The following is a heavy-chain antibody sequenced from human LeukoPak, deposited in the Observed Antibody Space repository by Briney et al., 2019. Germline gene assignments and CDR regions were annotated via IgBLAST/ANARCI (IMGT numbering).Heavy chain of an antibody. Sequence: SETLSLTCGVSGGSISSTNWWTWVRQPPGEGLEWIGEVHLSGSTNYTPSLKSRVTISVDTSKNQFSLKLSSVTAADTAVYYCARGPLGPAAGHLNFDYWGQGTLVTVSS. V-gene: IGHV4-4*02. CDR2: VHLSGST. D-gene: IGHD6-13*01. CDR3: ARGPLGPAAGHLNFDY. CDR1: GGSISSTNW. J-gene: IGHJ4*02.